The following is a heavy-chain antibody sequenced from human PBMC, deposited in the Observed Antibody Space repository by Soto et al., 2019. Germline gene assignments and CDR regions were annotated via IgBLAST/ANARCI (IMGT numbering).Heavy chain of an antibody. Sequence: QVQLVQSGAEVKNPGASVKVSCKASGYTFTSYDIHWVRQATGQGLEWMGWMNPNSGNTGYAQRFQGRVTLTRSTSISTAYMELSSLRSEDTAVYFCATRSYSGYDLWGQGTLVTVSS. V-gene: IGHV1-8*01. CDR2: MNPNSGNT. CDR3: ATRSYSGYDL. J-gene: IGHJ5*02. CDR1: GYTFTSYD. D-gene: IGHD5-12*01.